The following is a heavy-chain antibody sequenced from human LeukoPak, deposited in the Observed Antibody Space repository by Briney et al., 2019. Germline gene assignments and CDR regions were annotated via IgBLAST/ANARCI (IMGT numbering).Heavy chain of an antibody. V-gene: IGHV1-69*05. CDR2: IIPIFGTA. CDR3: ARAQMEYSSSGLYYYYYMDV. D-gene: IGHD6-6*01. Sequence: SVKVSCKASGGTFSSYAISWVRQAPGQGLEWMGGIIPIFGTANYAQKFQGRVTITTDESTSTAYMELSSLRSEDTAVYYCARAQMEYSSSGLYYYYYMDVWGKGTTVTVSS. J-gene: IGHJ6*03. CDR1: GGTFSSYA.